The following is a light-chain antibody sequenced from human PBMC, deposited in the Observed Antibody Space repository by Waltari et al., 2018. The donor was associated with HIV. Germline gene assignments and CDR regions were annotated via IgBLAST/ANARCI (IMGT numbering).Light chain of an antibody. Sequence: QSALTQPRSVSGSPGQSVTISCTGTSSDVGGYNYVSWYQQHPGKAPKLMIYDVSKRPSGVPDRFSGSKSGTAASLTISGLQAEDEADYYCCSYAGSYGVVFGGGTKLTVL. CDR1: SSDVGGYNY. J-gene: IGLJ2*01. V-gene: IGLV2-11*01. CDR3: CSYAGSYGVV. CDR2: DVS.